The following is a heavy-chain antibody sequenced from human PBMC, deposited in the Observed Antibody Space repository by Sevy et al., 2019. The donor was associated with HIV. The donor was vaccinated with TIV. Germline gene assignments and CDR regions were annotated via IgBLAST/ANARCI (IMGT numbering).Heavy chain of an antibody. D-gene: IGHD6-6*01. CDR3: AKDPLNIAARFDY. Sequence: GGSLRLSCAASGFIFSGSAMSWVRQAPGKGLEWVASISGSGGFTYYADSVKGRFTISRDNFKNTVDLEMKSLRAEDTAGYYCAKDPLNIAARFDYWGQGTLVTVSS. V-gene: IGHV3-23*01. CDR1: GFIFSGSA. J-gene: IGHJ4*02. CDR2: ISGSGGFT.